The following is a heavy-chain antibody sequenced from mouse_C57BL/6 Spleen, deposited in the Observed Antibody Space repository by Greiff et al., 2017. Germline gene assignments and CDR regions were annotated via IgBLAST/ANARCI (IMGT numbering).Heavy chain of an antibody. CDR1: GYTFTSYW. D-gene: IGHD1-1*01. Sequence: QVQLQQPGTELVKPGASVKLSCKASGYTFTSYWMHWVKQRPGQGLEWIGNINPSNGGTNYNEKFKSKATLTVDKSSSTAYMQLSSLTSEESAVYYWARAGINAVVARGGFSYWGQGTLVTVSA. CDR3: ARAGINAVVARGGFSY. CDR2: INPSNGGT. V-gene: IGHV1-53*01. J-gene: IGHJ3*01.